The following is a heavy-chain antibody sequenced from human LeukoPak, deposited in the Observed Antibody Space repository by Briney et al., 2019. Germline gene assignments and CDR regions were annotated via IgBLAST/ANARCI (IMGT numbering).Heavy chain of an antibody. CDR2: VNTNTGNP. J-gene: IGHJ5*02. Sequence: ASVKVSCKASGYTFTSYAMNWVRQAPGQGLEWMGWVNTNTGNPTYAQGFTGRFVFSLDTSVSTAYLQISSLKAEDTAVYYCARDGHDILTGYKGLESSAFDPWGQGTLVTVSS. D-gene: IGHD3-9*01. CDR3: ARDGHDILTGYKGLESSAFDP. CDR1: GYTFTSYA. V-gene: IGHV7-4-1*02.